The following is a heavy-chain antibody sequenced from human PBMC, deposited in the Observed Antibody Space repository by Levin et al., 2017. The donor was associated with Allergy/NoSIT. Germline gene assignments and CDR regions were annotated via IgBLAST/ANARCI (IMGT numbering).Heavy chain of an antibody. CDR2: IYYSGST. CDR3: ARHAVAGTRGAFDI. D-gene: IGHD6-19*01. V-gene: IGHV4-59*08. Sequence: SETLSLTCTVSGGSISSYYWSWIRQPPGKGLEWIGYIYYSGSTNYNPSLKSRVTISVDTSKNQFSLKLSSVTAADTAVYYCARHAVAGTRGAFDIWGQGTMVTVSS. J-gene: IGHJ3*02. CDR1: GGSISSYY.